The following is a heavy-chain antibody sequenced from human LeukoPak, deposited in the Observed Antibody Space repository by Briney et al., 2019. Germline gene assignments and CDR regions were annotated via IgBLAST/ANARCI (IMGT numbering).Heavy chain of an antibody. CDR2: IKPNSGGT. CDR1: GYTFTGYY. CDR3: ARESYGLSLNY. Sequence: ASVKVSCKASGYTFTGYYMHWVRQAPGQGLEWMGRIKPNSGGTNYAQKFQGRITMTRDTSISTAYMELSRLRSDDTAVYYCARESYGLSLNYWGQGTLVTVSS. V-gene: IGHV1-2*06. J-gene: IGHJ4*02. D-gene: IGHD5-18*01.